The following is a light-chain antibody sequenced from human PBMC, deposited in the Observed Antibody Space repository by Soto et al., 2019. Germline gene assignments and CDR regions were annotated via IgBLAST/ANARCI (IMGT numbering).Light chain of an antibody. CDR1: QSVSNN. J-gene: IGKJ4*01. CDR3: QQYKTWPPVT. Sequence: VATQSPATLSLIPGERATLSCRASQSVSNNLAWYQQKSGQSPRLLIYGASTRATGIPARFSGSGSETDFTLTISSLQSEDFAVYYCQQYKTWPPVTFCGGTMVDI. CDR2: GAS. V-gene: IGKV3-15*01.